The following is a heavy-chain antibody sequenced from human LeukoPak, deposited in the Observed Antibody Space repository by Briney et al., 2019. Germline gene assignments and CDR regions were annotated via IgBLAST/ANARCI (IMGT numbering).Heavy chain of an antibody. CDR3: VRLPRPPYGSGIDY. CDR2: IYYSGST. D-gene: IGHD3-10*01. Sequence: SETLSLTCTVSGGPISSSSYYWGWIRQPPGKGLEWIGSIYYSGSTYYNPSLKSRVTISVDTSKNQFSLKLSSVAAADTALYYCVRLPRPPYGSGIDYWGQGTLATVPS. J-gene: IGHJ4*02. V-gene: IGHV4-39*01. CDR1: GGPISSSSYY.